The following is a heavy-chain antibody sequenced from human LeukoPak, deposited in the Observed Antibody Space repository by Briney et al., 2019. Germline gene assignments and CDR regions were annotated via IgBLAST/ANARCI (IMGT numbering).Heavy chain of an antibody. CDR3: ARVGWKNWFDP. Sequence: GASVKVSCKASGGTFSSYAISWVRQAPGQGLEWMGGIIPIFGTANYAQKFQGRVTITTDESTSTAYMELRSLRSDDTAVYYCARVGWKNWFDPWGQGTLVTVSS. D-gene: IGHD1-1*01. V-gene: IGHV1-69*05. J-gene: IGHJ5*02. CDR1: GGTFSSYA. CDR2: IIPIFGTA.